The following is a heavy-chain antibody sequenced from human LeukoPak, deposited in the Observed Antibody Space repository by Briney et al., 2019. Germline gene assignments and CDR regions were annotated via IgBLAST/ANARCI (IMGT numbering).Heavy chain of an antibody. D-gene: IGHD3-10*02. Sequence: SETLSLTCTVSGGSISSDDFYWSWIRHHPGKGLEWIGYIYYSGNTYYNPSLKSRVTISVDTSKNQFSLKLSSVAAADTAVYYCARDVRGLINWFDPWGQGTLVTVSS. CDR2: IYYSGNT. CDR1: GGSISSDDFY. CDR3: ARDVRGLINWFDP. J-gene: IGHJ5*02. V-gene: IGHV4-31*03.